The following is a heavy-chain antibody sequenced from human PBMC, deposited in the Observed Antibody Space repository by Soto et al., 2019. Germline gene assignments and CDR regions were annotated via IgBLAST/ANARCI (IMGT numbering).Heavy chain of an antibody. V-gene: IGHV3-23*01. CDR2: ISGSGGST. Sequence: GVSLRLSCAASGFTFSSYAMSWVRQAPGKGLEWVSAISGSGGSTYYADSVKGRFTISRDNSKNTLYLQMNSLRSEDTAVYYCAREIGGGWWDDAFDIWGQGTMVTVSS. D-gene: IGHD2-8*02. J-gene: IGHJ3*02. CDR1: GFTFSSYA. CDR3: AREIGGGWWDDAFDI.